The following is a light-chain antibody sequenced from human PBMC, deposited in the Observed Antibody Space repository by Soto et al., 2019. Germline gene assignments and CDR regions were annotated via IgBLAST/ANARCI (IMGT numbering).Light chain of an antibody. CDR1: QRVSSNC. CDR3: QQYNSYWA. J-gene: IGKJ1*01. CDR2: GAS. Sequence: LLTQSPCTLSLSPGERATLSCRASQRVSSNCLACYRQKPGQAPRLLISGASSRAGGIPSRFSGSGSGTEFTLTISRLQPDFFATYYCQQYNSYWAFGQGTKVDI. V-gene: IGKV3-20*01.